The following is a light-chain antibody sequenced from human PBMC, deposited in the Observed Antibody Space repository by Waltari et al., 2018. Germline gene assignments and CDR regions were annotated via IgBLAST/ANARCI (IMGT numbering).Light chain of an antibody. CDR2: AAS. Sequence: AIQMTQSPSSLSASVGDRVIITCRASPGIRNDLGWYQQKPGKPPKLLIYAASSLQSGVPSRFSGSGSGTDFTLTISSLQPEDFATYYCLQDYNYPLTFGGGTKVEI. CDR3: LQDYNYPLT. V-gene: IGKV1-6*01. CDR1: PGIRND. J-gene: IGKJ4*01.